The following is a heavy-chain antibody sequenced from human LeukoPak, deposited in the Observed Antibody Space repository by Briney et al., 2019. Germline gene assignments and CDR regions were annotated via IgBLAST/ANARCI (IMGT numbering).Heavy chain of an antibody. CDR3: ARVEGSRGIAAAFDY. V-gene: IGHV3-30*04. CDR2: ISYDGSNK. D-gene: IGHD6-13*01. J-gene: IGHJ4*02. Sequence: GGSLRLSCAASGFTFSSYAMHWVRQAPGKGLEWVAVISYDGSNKYYADSVKGRFTISRDNSKNTLYLQMNSLRAEDTAVYYRARVEGSRGIAAAFDYWGQGTLVTVSS. CDR1: GFTFSSYA.